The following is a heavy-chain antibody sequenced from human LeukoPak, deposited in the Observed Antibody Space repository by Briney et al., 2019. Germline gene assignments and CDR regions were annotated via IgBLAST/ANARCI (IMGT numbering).Heavy chain of an antibody. CDR2: ISGSGGST. V-gene: IGHV3-23*01. CDR1: GFTFSSYS. Sequence: PGGSLRLSCAASGFTFSSYSMNWVRQAPGKGLEWVSAISGSGGSTYYADSVKGRFTISRDNSKNTLYLQMNSLRAEDTAVYYCAKLSHSSSWYPFDYWGQGTLVTVSS. CDR3: AKLSHSSSWYPFDY. D-gene: IGHD6-13*01. J-gene: IGHJ4*02.